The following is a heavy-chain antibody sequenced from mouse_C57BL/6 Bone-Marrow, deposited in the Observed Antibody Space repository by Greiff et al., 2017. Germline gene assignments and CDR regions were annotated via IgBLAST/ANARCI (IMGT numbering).Heavy chain of an antibody. V-gene: IGHV1-26*01. CDR2: INPNNGGT. J-gene: IGHJ2*01. CDR1: GYTFTDYY. CDR3: ASLYYGRGGNY. D-gene: IGHD1-1*01. Sequence: EVQLQQSGPELVKPGASVKISCKASGYTFTDYYMTWVKQSHGKSLEWIGDINPNNGGTSYNQKFKGKATLTVDKSSSTAYMELRSLTSEDSAVYYCASLYYGRGGNYWGQGTTLTVSS.